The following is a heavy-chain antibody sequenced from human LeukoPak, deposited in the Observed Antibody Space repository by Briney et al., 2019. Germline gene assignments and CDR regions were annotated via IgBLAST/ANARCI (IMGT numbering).Heavy chain of an antibody. D-gene: IGHD5-12*01. V-gene: IGHV3-53*01. Sequence: PGGSLRLSCAASGFAVSNNYMNWVRQAPGKGLEWVSVIYSSGSTYYADSVKGRFTISRDNSKNTLYLQMKSLRAEDTAVYYCASVGYKYTYLPDYWGQGTLVTVSS. J-gene: IGHJ4*02. CDR2: IYSSGST. CDR3: ASVGYKYTYLPDY. CDR1: GFAVSNNY.